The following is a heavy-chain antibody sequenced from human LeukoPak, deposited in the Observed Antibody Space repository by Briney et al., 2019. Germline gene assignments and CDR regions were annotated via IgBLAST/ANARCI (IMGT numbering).Heavy chain of an antibody. J-gene: IGHJ6*02. D-gene: IGHD6-13*01. CDR1: GYTFSNYD. V-gene: IGHV1-8*01. Sequence: GASVKVSCKASGYTFSNYDINWVRQATGQGLEWMGWANPKSGNTGYAQKFQGRVTMTRNTSISTAYMELSSLRSEDTAVYYCARHPQSSWFIYYYYGMDVWGQGTTVTVSS. CDR2: ANPKSGNT. CDR3: ARHPQSSWFIYYYYGMDV.